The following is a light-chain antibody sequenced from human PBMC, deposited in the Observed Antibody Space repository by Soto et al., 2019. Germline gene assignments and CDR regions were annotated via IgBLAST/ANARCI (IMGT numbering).Light chain of an antibody. CDR3: QQSYSTLMYT. CDR1: QSISTY. Sequence: DIQMTQSPSSLSASVGDRVTITCRASQSISTYLNWYQQKPGKAPKLLIYAASSLQSGVPSRFSGSGSGTDFTLTISSLQHEDFATYYCQQSYSTLMYTFGQGTKLEIK. V-gene: IGKV1-39*01. J-gene: IGKJ2*01. CDR2: AAS.